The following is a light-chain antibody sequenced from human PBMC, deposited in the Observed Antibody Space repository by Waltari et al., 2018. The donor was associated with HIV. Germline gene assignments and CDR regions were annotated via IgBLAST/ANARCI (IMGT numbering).Light chain of an antibody. V-gene: IGKV1-33*01. Sequence: IQMTQSPPSLSASIGDRVIITCRASQDIANYLNWYQQKPGKPPRLLIYDASNLETGVPSKFIGSGFGTHFTLTISSLQPEDSATYFCQHYFCLPLTFGGGTRVEIK. CDR2: DAS. CDR3: QHYFCLPLT. J-gene: IGKJ4*01. CDR1: QDIANY.